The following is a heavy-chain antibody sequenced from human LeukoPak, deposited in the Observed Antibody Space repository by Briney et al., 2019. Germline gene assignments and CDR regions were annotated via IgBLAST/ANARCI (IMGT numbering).Heavy chain of an antibody. J-gene: IGHJ4*02. D-gene: IGHD2/OR15-2a*01. CDR2: LSYTGKT. CDR1: GVSVSTSH. V-gene: IGHV4-59*02. Sequence: PSETLSLTCNVSGVSVSTSHWNWIRQRPGKGLEWIGCLSYTGKTDYNPSLKSRVSISLGSSNNHFSLKLTSVTAAETAVYYCSEGYFEPFDHWGQGIPVTVSS. CDR3: SEGYFEPFDH.